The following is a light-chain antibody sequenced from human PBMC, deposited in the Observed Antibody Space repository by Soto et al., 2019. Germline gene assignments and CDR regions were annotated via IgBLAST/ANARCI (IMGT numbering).Light chain of an antibody. CDR1: SSDVGGYNY. CDR3: SSYAGSNTV. CDR2: EVS. J-gene: IGLJ2*01. Sequence: QSALTQPPSASGSPGQSVTISCTGTSSDVGGYNYVSWYQQHPGKAPKLMIYEVSKRPSGVPDRFSGSKSGNTASLTVSGLQAEYEADYYCSSYAGSNTVFGGGTKVTVL. V-gene: IGLV2-8*01.